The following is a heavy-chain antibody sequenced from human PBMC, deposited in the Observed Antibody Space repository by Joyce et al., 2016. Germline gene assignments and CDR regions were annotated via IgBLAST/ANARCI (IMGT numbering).Heavy chain of an antibody. CDR1: GFSFSGYW. CDR3: VRGISARPGGPNWFDP. CDR2: INTDGSST. Sequence: EVQLVESGGGLVQPGGSLRLSCAASGFSFSGYWIHWVRQAPGKGLWWVSRINTDGSSTRCADSVKGRFTISRDNAKNTLYLEMNSLRAEDTAVYYCVRGISARPGGPNWFDPWGQGTLVTVSS. D-gene: IGHD6-6*01. V-gene: IGHV3-74*01. J-gene: IGHJ5*02.